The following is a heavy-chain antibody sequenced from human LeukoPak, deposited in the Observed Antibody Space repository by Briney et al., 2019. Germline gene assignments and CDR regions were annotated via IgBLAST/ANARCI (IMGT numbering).Heavy chain of an antibody. CDR1: GFTFSYAW. D-gene: IGHD2-15*01. CDR2: IKSKSDGGTI. V-gene: IGHV3-15*01. Sequence: RGSLRLSCAASGFTFSYAWMNWVRQVPGKGLEWVGRIKSKSDGGTIDYAAPVKGRFTISRDDSKNTLYLQIHSLKTEDTAVYYCTTDGLYSIDNWGQGTLVTVSS. CDR3: TTDGLYSIDN. J-gene: IGHJ4*02.